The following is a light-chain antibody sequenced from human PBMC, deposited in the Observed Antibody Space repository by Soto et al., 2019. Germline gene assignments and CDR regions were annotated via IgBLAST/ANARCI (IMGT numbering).Light chain of an antibody. V-gene: IGLV1-44*01. CDR3: AAWDDSLNSRV. CDR2: SNN. Sequence: QSVLTQPPSASGTPGQRVTISCSGSSSNIGSNTVNWYQQLPGTAPKLLIYSNNQRPSGVPDRFSGSKSGTSASLAISGLQSEDEADYYCAAWDDSLNSRVFGGWTKLTVL. J-gene: IGLJ3*02. CDR1: SSNIGSNT.